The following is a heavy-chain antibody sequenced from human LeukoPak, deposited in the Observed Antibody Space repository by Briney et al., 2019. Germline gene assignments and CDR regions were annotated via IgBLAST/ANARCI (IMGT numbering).Heavy chain of an antibody. J-gene: IGHJ4*02. D-gene: IGHD6-13*01. CDR3: ARGGSSWYVLIDY. Sequence: GGSLRLSCAGSGFTFSSYATSWVRQAPGKGLEWVANIKKDGSEKYYVDSVKGRFTISRDNAENSVYLQMNSLRDEDTAVYYCARGGSSWYVLIDYWGQGTLVTVSS. V-gene: IGHV3-7*04. CDR2: IKKDGSEK. CDR1: GFTFSSYA.